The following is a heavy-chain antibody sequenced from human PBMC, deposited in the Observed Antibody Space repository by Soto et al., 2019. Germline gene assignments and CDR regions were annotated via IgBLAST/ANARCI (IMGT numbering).Heavy chain of an antibody. Sequence: GASVKVSCKASGYTFTGYYMHWVRQAPGQGLEWMGWINPNSGGTNYAQKFQGWVTMTRDTSISTAYMELSRLRSDDTAVYYCARDSSSVAAAGIGYYYYGMDVWGQGTTVTVSS. J-gene: IGHJ6*02. CDR2: INPNSGGT. CDR3: ARDSSSVAAAGIGYYYYGMDV. V-gene: IGHV1-2*04. D-gene: IGHD6-13*01. CDR1: GYTFTGYY.